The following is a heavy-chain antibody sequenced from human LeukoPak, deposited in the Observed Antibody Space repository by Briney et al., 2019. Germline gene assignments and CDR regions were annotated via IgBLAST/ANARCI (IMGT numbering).Heavy chain of an antibody. Sequence: SETLSVTCMVSGGSISSGSYYWSWIRQPAGKGLEWIGRVYISGGTNSNPFLKSRVTMSVETSKNQFSLKLSSISAADTAVYYCASHDYGDYSGLDVWGKGNTVTVSS. V-gene: IGHV4-61*02. CDR2: VYISGGT. CDR1: GGSISSGSYY. D-gene: IGHD4-17*01. CDR3: ASHDYGDYSGLDV. J-gene: IGHJ6*04.